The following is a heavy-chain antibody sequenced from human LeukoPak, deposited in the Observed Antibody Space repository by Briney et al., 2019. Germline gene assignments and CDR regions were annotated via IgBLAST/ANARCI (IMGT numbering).Heavy chain of an antibody. J-gene: IGHJ4*02. V-gene: IGHV3-20*04. Sequence: GGSLSLSCAASGFTFDDYGITWVRQAPGEGVEWVSGINWNGGSTGYADSVKGRFTISRDNAKTSLSLQMNRLRAEDTALYYCARGINWVYYWGQGILVTVSS. CDR3: ARGINWVYY. CDR2: INWNGGST. CDR1: GFTFDDYG. D-gene: IGHD7-27*01.